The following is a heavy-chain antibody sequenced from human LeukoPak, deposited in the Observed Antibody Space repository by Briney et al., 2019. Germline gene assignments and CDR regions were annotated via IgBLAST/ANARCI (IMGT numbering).Heavy chain of an antibody. D-gene: IGHD3-22*01. CDR2: IYYSGST. J-gene: IGHJ3*02. Sequence: ASETLSLTCTVSGGSISSYYWSWIRQPPGKGLEWIGYIYYSGSTNYNPSLKSRVTISVDTSKNQFSLKLSSVTAADTAVYYCARVRGYSRGAFDIWGQGTMVTVSS. V-gene: IGHV4-59*01. CDR1: GGSISSYY. CDR3: ARVRGYSRGAFDI.